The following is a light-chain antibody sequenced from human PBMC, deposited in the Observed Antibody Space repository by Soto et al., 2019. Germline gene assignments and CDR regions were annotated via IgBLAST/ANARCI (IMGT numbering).Light chain of an antibody. V-gene: IGKV3-20*01. CDR3: QQSYSTPLT. Sequence: IVLTQSPGTLSLSPGERATLSCRASQSVSGSYLAWYQQKPGQAPRLLIYGTSSRATGIPDRFSGSGSGTDFTLTISSLQPEDFATYYCQQSYSTPLTFGGGTKVDIK. J-gene: IGKJ4*01. CDR1: QSVSGSY. CDR2: GTS.